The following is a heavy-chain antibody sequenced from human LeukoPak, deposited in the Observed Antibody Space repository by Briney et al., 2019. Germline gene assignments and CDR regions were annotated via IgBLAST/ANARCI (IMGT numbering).Heavy chain of an antibody. CDR1: DGSISSGNYY. D-gene: IGHD1-7*01. Sequence: PSQTLSLTCTVSDGSISSGNYYWSWIRQPAGKGLEWIGRIHTSGSTNYNPPLKSRVTISVDTSKNQFSLKLSSVTAADTAVYYCARNGGKWNFIGDWGQGTLVIVSS. J-gene: IGHJ4*02. V-gene: IGHV4-61*02. CDR2: IHTSGST. CDR3: ARNGGKWNFIGD.